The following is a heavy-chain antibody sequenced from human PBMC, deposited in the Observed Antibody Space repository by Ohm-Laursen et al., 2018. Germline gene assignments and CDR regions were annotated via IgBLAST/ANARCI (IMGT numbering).Heavy chain of an antibody. CDR1: GFTLSSYW. CDR2: FKSDGGST. J-gene: IGHJ5*02. CDR3: AKSDWFDP. Sequence: SLRLSCTASGFTLSSYWMHWVRQAPGKGLVWVSRFKSDGGSTSYADSVKGRFTISRDNAKNTLYLQMNSLRTEDTAVYYCAKSDWFDPWGQGTLVTVSS. V-gene: IGHV3-74*01.